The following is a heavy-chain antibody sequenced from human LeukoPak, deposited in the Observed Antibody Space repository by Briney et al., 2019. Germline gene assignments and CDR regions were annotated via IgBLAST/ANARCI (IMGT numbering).Heavy chain of an antibody. V-gene: IGHV3-33*01. CDR1: GFTFSSYG. Sequence: GRSLRLSCAASGFTFSSYGMHWVRQAPGKGLEWVAVIWYDGSNKYYADSVKGRFTISRDNSKNTLYLQMNSLRAEDTAVYYCAREQIDYYDSSGYPKYFQHWGQGTLVTVSS. J-gene: IGHJ1*01. D-gene: IGHD3-22*01. CDR2: IWYDGSNK. CDR3: AREQIDYYDSSGYPKYFQH.